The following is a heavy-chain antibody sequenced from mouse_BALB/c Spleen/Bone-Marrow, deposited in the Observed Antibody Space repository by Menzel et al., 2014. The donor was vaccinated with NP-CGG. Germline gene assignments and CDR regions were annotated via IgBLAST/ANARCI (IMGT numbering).Heavy chain of an antibody. V-gene: IGHV7-3*02. J-gene: IGHJ4*01. CDR3: ARFPMDY. CDR2: IRNKAYGYTT. CDR1: GFTFTDYY. Sequence: EVQRVESGGGLVQPGGSLRLSCTTSGFTFTDYYMSWVRQPPGKALEWLAFIRNKAYGYTTKYSASVRGRFTISRDNSQSILYLQMNTLRAECSATYYCARFPMDYWGQGTSVTVSS.